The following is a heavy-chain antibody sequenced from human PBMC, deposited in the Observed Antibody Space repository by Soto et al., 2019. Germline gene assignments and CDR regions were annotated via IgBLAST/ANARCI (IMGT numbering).Heavy chain of an antibody. CDR3: STSCLYFFDH. D-gene: IGHD2-2*01. CDR2: ISDSGST. J-gene: IGHJ4*02. V-gene: IGHV3-23*01. CDR1: GFTFSNHA. Sequence: EVQLLESGGALVQPGGSLRLSCAASGFTFSNHAMNWVRQAPGKGLEWVSTISDSGSTYYADSVKGRFTISRDNSKNTLYLQMNSLRAEDTAVYCTSTSCLYFFDHWGQGPLVIVSS.